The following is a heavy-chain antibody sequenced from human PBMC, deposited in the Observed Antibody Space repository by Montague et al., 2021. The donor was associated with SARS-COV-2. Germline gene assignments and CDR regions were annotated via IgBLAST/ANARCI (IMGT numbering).Heavy chain of an antibody. V-gene: IGHV3-7*03. CDR3: VRDRRGGMGSDY. CDR2: IEPDGRNG. Sequence: SLRLSCAASGFTLSSHWMSWVRQAPGKGLEWVANIEPDGRNGYHVDARGGRFTISRDNARSSLYLQLNNLRAEDTAVYYCVRDRRGGMGSDYWGQGTLVTVSS. D-gene: IGHD2-15*01. CDR1: GFTLSSHW. J-gene: IGHJ4*02.